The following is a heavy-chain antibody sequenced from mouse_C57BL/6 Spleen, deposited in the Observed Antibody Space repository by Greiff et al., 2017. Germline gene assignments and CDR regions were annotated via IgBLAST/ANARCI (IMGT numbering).Heavy chain of an antibody. J-gene: IGHJ3*01. CDR1: GYTFTDYN. CDR3: ARGYWDEGFAY. CDR2: INPNNGGT. Sequence: VQLQQSGPELVKPGASVKMSYKASGYTFTDYNMHWVKQSHGKSLEWIGYINPNNGGTSYNQKFKGKATLTVNKSSSTAYMELRSLTSEDSAVYYCARGYWDEGFAYWGQGTLVTVSA. V-gene: IGHV1-22*01. D-gene: IGHD4-1*01.